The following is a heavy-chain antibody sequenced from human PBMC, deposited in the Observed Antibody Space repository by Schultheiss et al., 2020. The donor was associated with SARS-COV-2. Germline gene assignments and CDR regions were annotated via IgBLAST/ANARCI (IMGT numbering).Heavy chain of an antibody. CDR3: ARDSYEA. D-gene: IGHD5-12*01. V-gene: IGHV3-33*01. CDR1: GFTFSSYG. Sequence: GESLKISCAASGFTFSSYGMHWVRQAPGKGLEWLSNIWYDGSNEVYAESVKGRFPISRDNSKNTLYLQMNSLRAEDTAIYYCARDSYEAWGQGTLVTVSS. J-gene: IGHJ5*02. CDR2: IWYDGSNE.